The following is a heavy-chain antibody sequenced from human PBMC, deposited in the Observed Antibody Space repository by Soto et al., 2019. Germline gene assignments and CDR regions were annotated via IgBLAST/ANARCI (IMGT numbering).Heavy chain of an antibody. D-gene: IGHD3-10*01. CDR1: GFSLSTSGMC. V-gene: IGHV2-70*11. Sequence: SGPTLVNPTQTLTLTCTFSGFSLSTSGMCVSWIRQPPGKALEWLARIDWDDDKYYSTSLKTRLTISKDTSKNQVVHTMTNMDPVDTATYYCARVTPLDTMVRGVISNYYYYYYMDVWGKGTTVTVSS. CDR2: IDWDDDK. J-gene: IGHJ6*03. CDR3: ARVTPLDTMVRGVISNYYYYYYMDV.